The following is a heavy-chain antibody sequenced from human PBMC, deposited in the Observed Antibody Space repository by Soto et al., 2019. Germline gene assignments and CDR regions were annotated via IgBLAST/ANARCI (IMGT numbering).Heavy chain of an antibody. CDR2: IYPGDSDT. CDR1: GYSFTSYW. J-gene: IGHJ6*02. CDR3: ARLNRPLYYYYGMDV. V-gene: IGHV5-51*01. Sequence: PGESLKISCKGSGYSFTSYWIGWVRQMPGKGLEWMGIIYPGDSDTRYSPSFQGQVTISADKSISTAYLQWSSLKASDTAMYYCARLNRPLYYYYGMDVWGQGTTVTVSS.